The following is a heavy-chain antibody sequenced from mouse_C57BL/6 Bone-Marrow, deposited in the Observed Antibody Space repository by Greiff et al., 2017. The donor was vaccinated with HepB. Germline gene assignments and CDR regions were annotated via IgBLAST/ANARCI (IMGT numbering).Heavy chain of an antibody. V-gene: IGHV10-1*01. CDR3: VRSLYYFDY. CDR1: GFSFNTYA. J-gene: IGHJ2*01. D-gene: IGHD6-1*01. CDR2: IRSKSNNYAT. Sequence: EVQVVESGGGLVQPKGSLKLSCAASGFSFNTYAMNWVRQAPGKGLEWVARIRSKSNNYATYYADSVKDRFTISRDDSESMLYLQMNNLKTEDTAMYYCVRSLYYFDYWGQGTTLTVSS.